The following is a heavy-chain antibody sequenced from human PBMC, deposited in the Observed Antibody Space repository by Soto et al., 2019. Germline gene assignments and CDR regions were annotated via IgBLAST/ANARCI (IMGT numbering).Heavy chain of an antibody. D-gene: IGHD2-15*01. CDR2: IYYSGST. Sequence: ETLSLTCTVSGGSISSYYWSWIRQPPGKGLEWIGYIYYSGSTNYNPSLKSRVTISVDTSKNQFSLKLSSVTAADTAVYYCARLLPHYYYYMDVWGKGTTVTVSS. J-gene: IGHJ6*03. V-gene: IGHV4-59*12. CDR3: ARLLPHYYYYMDV. CDR1: GGSISSYY.